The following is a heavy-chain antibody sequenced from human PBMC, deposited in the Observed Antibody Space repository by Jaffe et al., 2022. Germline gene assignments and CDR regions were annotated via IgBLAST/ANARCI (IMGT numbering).Heavy chain of an antibody. Sequence: QVQLQESGPGLVKPSETLSLTCTVSGGSISSYYWSWIRQPPGKGLEWIGYIYYSGSTNYNPSLKSRVTISVDTSKNQFSLKLSSVTAADTAVYYCARGPYDYVWILSNYYYYYYMDVWGKGTTVTVSS. CDR2: IYYSGST. J-gene: IGHJ6*03. CDR3: ARGPYDYVWILSNYYYYYYMDV. D-gene: IGHD3-16*01. CDR1: GGSISSYY. V-gene: IGHV4-59*01.